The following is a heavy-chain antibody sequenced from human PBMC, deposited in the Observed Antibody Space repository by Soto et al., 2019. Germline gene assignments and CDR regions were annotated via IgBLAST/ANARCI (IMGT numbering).Heavy chain of an antibody. Sequence: QGHLVQSGAEVKKPGASVKVSCKASGYTFNNHAMHWVRQAPGQRLEWMGWINAGNGNTYYSQKFNDRLAVTRDTMATTVVMELTRLTSEDTAVYYCARDQSGIGYYVDWFDPWGQGTLVTVSS. CDR3: ARDQSGIGYYVDWFDP. J-gene: IGHJ5*02. CDR2: INAGNGNT. D-gene: IGHD3-10*02. CDR1: GYTFNNHA. V-gene: IGHV1-3*01.